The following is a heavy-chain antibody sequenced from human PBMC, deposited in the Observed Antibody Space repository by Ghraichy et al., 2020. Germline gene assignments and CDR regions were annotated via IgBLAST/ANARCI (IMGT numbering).Heavy chain of an antibody. D-gene: IGHD2-21*02. V-gene: IGHV4-59*08. Sequence: SETLSLTCTVSGGSISSYYWSWIRQPPGKGLEWIGYIYYSGSTNYNPSLKSRVTISVDTSKNQFSLKLSSVTAADTAVYYCARHSPSLAYCGGDCSPDRDAFDIWGQGTMVTVSS. CDR1: GGSISSYY. CDR2: IYYSGST. CDR3: ARHSPSLAYCGGDCSPDRDAFDI. J-gene: IGHJ3*02.